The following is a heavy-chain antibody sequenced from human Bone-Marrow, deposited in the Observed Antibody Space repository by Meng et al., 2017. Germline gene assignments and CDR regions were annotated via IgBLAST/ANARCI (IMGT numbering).Heavy chain of an antibody. D-gene: IGHD6-25*01. J-gene: IGHJ4*02. CDR1: GFTFDDYA. Sequence: SLKISCAASGFTFDDYAMHWVRQVPGKGLEWVSGITWNSGSIGYADSVKGRFTISRDNAKNSLHLQMNSLRPDDTAFYYCAKDGQRPFWGQGTLVTVSS. V-gene: IGHV3-9*01. CDR2: ITWNSGSI. CDR3: AKDGQRPF.